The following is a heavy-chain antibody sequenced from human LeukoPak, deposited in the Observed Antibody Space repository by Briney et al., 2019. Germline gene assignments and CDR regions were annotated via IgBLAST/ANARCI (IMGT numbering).Heavy chain of an antibody. CDR2: ISGSGGRT. CDR3: AKDYYDSSGPDY. J-gene: IGHJ4*02. CDR1: GFTFSSYY. D-gene: IGHD3-22*01. V-gene: IGHV3-23*01. Sequence: GGSLRLSCAASGFTFSSYYMSWVRQAPGKGLEWVSAISGSGGRTYYADSMKGRSTISRDNSKHTLYLQMNSVRAEDTAVYYCAKDYYDSSGPDYWGQGTLVTVSS.